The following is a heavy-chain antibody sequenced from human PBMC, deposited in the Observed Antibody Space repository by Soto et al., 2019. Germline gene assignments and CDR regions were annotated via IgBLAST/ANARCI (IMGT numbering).Heavy chain of an antibody. Sequence: GASVKVSCKASGYTFTNYAMHWVRQAPGQRLEWMGWINAGNGNTKYSQKFQGRVTITRDTSASIAYMELSSLRSEDTAVYYCARASSWFVNDYWGQGTLVTVSS. CDR2: INAGNGNT. CDR1: GYTFTNYA. CDR3: ARASSWFVNDY. V-gene: IGHV1-3*01. D-gene: IGHD6-13*01. J-gene: IGHJ4*02.